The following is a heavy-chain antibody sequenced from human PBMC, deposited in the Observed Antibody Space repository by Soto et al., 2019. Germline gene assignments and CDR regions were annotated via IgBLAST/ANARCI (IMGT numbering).Heavy chain of an antibody. CDR1: GYTFSNYG. V-gene: IGHV1-18*01. Sequence: QVQLVQSGAEVKKPGASVKVSCKASGYTFSNYGISWVRQAPGHGLEWMGWISGYNGNTNYAQKLQGRVTMTTDTSTSTGSLELRSLRSDDTAVYYCARDSSGRSKGFDYWGQGTLVTVSS. D-gene: IGHD6-19*01. CDR2: ISGYNGNT. J-gene: IGHJ4*02. CDR3: ARDSSGRSKGFDY.